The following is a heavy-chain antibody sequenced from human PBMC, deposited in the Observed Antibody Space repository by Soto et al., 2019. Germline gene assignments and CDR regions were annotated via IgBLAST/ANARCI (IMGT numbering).Heavy chain of an antibody. CDR1: GASIRSYH. J-gene: IGHJ5*02. V-gene: IGHV4-4*07. CDR3: AKDVSSRRWFDP. D-gene: IGHD3-16*01. Sequence: SETLSLTCAVSGASIRSYHWSFLRQPAGRGLEWIGRIQHTGNTNYNPSLKSRVTMSADTSKNQISLKMTSVTAADTAVYFCAKDVSSRRWFDPWGQGVRVTVSS. CDR2: IQHTGNT.